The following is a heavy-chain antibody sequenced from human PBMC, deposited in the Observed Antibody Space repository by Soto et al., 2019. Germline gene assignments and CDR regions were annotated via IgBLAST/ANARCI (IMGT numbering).Heavy chain of an antibody. J-gene: IGHJ5*02. CDR2: INHSGST. Sequence: QVQLQQWGAGLLKPSETLSLTCAVYGGSFSGYYWSWIRQPPGKGLEWIGEINHSGSTNYNPSLKSRVTISVDTSKNQFSLKLSSVTAADTAVYYCAKGTASCSSGSCYHNWFDPWGQGTLVTVSS. CDR1: GGSFSGYY. CDR3: AKGTASCSSGSCYHNWFDP. D-gene: IGHD2-15*01. V-gene: IGHV4-34*01.